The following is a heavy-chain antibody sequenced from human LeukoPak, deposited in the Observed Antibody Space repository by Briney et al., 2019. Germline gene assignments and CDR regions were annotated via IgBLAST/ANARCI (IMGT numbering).Heavy chain of an antibody. CDR3: ARDRGYSNFDY. D-gene: IGHD4-11*01. V-gene: IGHV3-7*01. J-gene: IGHJ4*02. CDR1: GFGFSNYW. CDR2: MNEDGSEK. Sequence: GGSLRLSCAASGFGFSNYWMSWVRQAPGKGLEWVANMNEDGSEKNYVDSVKGRFTISRDNAQDSLYLQMNSLRAEDTAVYYCARDRGYSNFDYWGQGTLVTVSS.